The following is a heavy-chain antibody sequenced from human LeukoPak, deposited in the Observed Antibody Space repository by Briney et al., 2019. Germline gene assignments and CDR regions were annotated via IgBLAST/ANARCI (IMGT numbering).Heavy chain of an antibody. J-gene: IGHJ4*02. CDR3: ARLRYYYGSGTYSFDY. Sequence: PSETLSLTCGVSGGSISSGDYYWSWIRQPPGKGLEWIGYIYYSGRTYYNPSLKTRVTISVDTSKNQFSLKLTSVTAADTAVYSCARLRYYYGSGTYSFDYWGQGTLVTVSS. V-gene: IGHV4-30-4*01. D-gene: IGHD3-10*01. CDR1: GGSISSGDYY. CDR2: IYYSGRT.